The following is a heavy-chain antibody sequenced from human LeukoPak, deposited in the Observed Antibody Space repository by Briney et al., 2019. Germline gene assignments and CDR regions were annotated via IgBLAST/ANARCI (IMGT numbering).Heavy chain of an antibody. D-gene: IGHD6-6*01. Sequence: ASVKVSCKASGYTFTSYDINWVRQATGQGLEWMGWMNPNSGNTGYAQKFQGRVTMTRNTSISTAYMELSSLRSDDTAVYYCARESVPAVAARRGLNYWGQGTLVAVSS. J-gene: IGHJ4*02. CDR3: ARESVPAVAARRGLNY. V-gene: IGHV1-8*01. CDR1: GYTFTSYD. CDR2: MNPNSGNT.